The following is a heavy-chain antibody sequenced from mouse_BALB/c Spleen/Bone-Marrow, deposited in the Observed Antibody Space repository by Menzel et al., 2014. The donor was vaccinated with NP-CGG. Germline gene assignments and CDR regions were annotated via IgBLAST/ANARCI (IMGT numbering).Heavy chain of an antibody. CDR3: SYGSSYDYFDY. J-gene: IGHJ2*01. CDR2: IDPANGNT. V-gene: IGHV14-3*02. CDR1: GFNIKDTY. Sequence: EVQLQQSGAELVKPGASVKLSCTASGFNIKDTYMHWVKQRPEQGLEWIGRIDPANGNTKYDPKFQGKATITADTSSNTSCLQLISLTSEDTAVYYCSYGSSYDYFDYWGQGTTLTVSS. D-gene: IGHD1-1*01.